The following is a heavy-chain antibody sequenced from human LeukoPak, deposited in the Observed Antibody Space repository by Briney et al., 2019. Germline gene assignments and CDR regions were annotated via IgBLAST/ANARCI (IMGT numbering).Heavy chain of an antibody. CDR1: GFTFSSYA. D-gene: IGHD3-9*01. J-gene: IGHJ5*02. V-gene: IGHV3-64*01. CDR3: ARSRYPQFRSIEGRLSNNWFDP. Sequence: GGSLRLSCAASGFTFSSYAMHWVRQAPGKGLEYVSAISSNGGSTYYANSVKGRFTISRDNSKNTLYLQMGSLRAEDMAVYYCARSRYPQFRSIEGRLSNNWFDPWGQGTLVTVSS. CDR2: ISSNGGST.